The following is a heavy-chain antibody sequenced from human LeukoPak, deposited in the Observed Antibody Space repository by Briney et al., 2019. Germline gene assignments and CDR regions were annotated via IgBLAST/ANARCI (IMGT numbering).Heavy chain of an antibody. Sequence: PSETLSLTCTVSGGSITSGSYYWSWIRQPPGKGLEWIAYIYYSGGTNYNPSLKSRVTISVNTSKNQFSLKLSSVTAADTAVYYCARHARSTFSTSWYDSWGQGTLVTVSS. D-gene: IGHD2-2*01. V-gene: IGHV4-61*01. CDR3: ARHARSTFSTSWYDS. CDR2: IYYSGGT. J-gene: IGHJ5*01. CDR1: GGSITSGSYY.